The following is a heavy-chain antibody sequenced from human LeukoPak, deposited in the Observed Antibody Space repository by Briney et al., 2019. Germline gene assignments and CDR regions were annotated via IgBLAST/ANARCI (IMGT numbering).Heavy chain of an antibody. J-gene: IGHJ4*02. CDR1: GYIFTNYG. V-gene: IGHV1-18*01. CDR2: ITAYNGNT. D-gene: IGHD2-15*01. Sequence: ASVKVSRKASGYIFTNYGITWVRQAPGQGLEWMGWITAYNGNTKYAQNLQGRVALATDTSTSTAYMELRSLRSDDTAVYYCVRALYCSGGSCYDGALDYWGQGTLVTVSS. CDR3: VRALYCSGGSCYDGALDY.